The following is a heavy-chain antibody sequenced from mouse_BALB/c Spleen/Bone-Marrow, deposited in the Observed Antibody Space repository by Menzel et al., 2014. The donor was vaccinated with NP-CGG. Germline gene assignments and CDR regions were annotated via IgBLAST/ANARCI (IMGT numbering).Heavy chain of an antibody. J-gene: IGHJ2*01. CDR1: GFNIKDTY. D-gene: IGHD1-2*01. CDR3: ARYRLGTYFDY. Sequence: VQLQQSGAELVKPGASVELSCTASGFNIKDTYMHWVKQRPEQGLEWIGRIDPANGNTKYDPKFQGKATITAGTSSNTAYMQLSSLTSEDTAVYYCARYRLGTYFDYWGQGTTLTVSS. V-gene: IGHV14-3*02. CDR2: IDPANGNT.